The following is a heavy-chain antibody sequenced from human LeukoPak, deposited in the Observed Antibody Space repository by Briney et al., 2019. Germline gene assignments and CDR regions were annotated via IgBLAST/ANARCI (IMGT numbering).Heavy chain of an antibody. Sequence: ASVKGSCRASGGTFSSYAISWVRQAPGQGLEWMGGIIPIFGTANYAQKFQGRVTITADESTSPAYMELSSLRSEDTAVYYCARLTYYYGSGSYFYFDYWGQGTLVTVSS. CDR3: ARLTYYYGSGSYFYFDY. J-gene: IGHJ4*02. CDR2: IIPIFGTA. D-gene: IGHD3-10*01. CDR1: GGTFSSYA. V-gene: IGHV1-69*13.